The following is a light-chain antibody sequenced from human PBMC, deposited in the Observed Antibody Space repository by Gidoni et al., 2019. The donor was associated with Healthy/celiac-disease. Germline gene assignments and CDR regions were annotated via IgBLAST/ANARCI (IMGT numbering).Light chain of an antibody. CDR1: QSISSY. Sequence: DIQMTQSTSSLSASVGDRVTITCRARQSISSYLNWYQQKPGKAPKLLIYAASSLQSGVPSRCSGSGSGTDFTLTISSLQPEYFATYYCQQSYSMWTFXXXTKVEIK. J-gene: IGKJ1*01. CDR3: QQSYSMWT. CDR2: AAS. V-gene: IGKV1-39*01.